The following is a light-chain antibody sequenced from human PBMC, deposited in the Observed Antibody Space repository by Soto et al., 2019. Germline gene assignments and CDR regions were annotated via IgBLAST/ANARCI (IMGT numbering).Light chain of an antibody. V-gene: IGKV3-20*01. CDR2: AAS. J-gene: IGKJ4*01. Sequence: EIVLTQSPGTLSLSPGERATLSCRASQSVSSTYLAWYQQKPGQAPRLLIYAASSRATGIPDRFSGSGSGTAFTRTIGSLEPEDFAVYYWQQYGSSPLTFGGGTEVEIK. CDR3: QQYGSSPLT. CDR1: QSVSSTY.